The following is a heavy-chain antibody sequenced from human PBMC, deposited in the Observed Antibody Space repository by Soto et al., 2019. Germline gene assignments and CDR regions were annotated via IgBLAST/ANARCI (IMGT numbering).Heavy chain of an antibody. Sequence: ASVKVSCKASGYTFTSYAMHWVRQAPGQRLEWMGWINAGSGNTKYSQKFQGRVTITRDTSAGIAYMELSSLRSEDTAVYYCARDHGDYDYFDYWGQGTLVTVSS. CDR3: ARDHGDYDYFDY. D-gene: IGHD4-17*01. CDR2: INAGSGNT. CDR1: GYTFTSYA. V-gene: IGHV1-3*01. J-gene: IGHJ4*02.